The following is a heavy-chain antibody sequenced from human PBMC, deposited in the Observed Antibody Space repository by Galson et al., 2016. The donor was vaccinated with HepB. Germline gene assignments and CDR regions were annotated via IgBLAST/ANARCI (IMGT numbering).Heavy chain of an antibody. Sequence: SLRLSCAASRFTFSSYAMSWVRQAPGKGLEWVSVISGSGGSTYYADSVKGRFTISRDNSKKTLYLQMNSLRTEDTAVYYCAKEGTIFGVVPYGMDVWGQGTKVIVSS. J-gene: IGHJ6*02. CDR2: ISGSGGST. D-gene: IGHD3-3*01. V-gene: IGHV3-23*01. CDR3: AKEGTIFGVVPYGMDV. CDR1: RFTFSSYA.